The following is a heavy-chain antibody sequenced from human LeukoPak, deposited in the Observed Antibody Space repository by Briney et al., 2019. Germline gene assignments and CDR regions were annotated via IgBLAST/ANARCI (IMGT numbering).Heavy chain of an antibody. Sequence: PGGSLRLSCAASGFTFSSYAMSWVRQAPGKGLEWVSAISSSGGSTYYADSVKGRFTISRDNSKNTLYLQMNSLRAHDSALYYWMNHGSGQQLARGYFDYWGQGTLVTVSS. CDR3: MNHGSGQQLARGYFDY. CDR2: ISSSGGST. CDR1: GFTFSSYA. J-gene: IGHJ4*02. D-gene: IGHD6-13*01. V-gene: IGHV3-23*01.